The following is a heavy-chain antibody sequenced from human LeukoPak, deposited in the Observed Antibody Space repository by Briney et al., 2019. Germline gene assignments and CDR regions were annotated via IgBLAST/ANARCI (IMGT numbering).Heavy chain of an antibody. CDR1: GFTFSSYA. D-gene: IGHD3-22*01. Sequence: GGSLRLSCAASGFTFSSYAMHWVRQAPGKGLEYVSAISSNGGSTYYANSVKGRFTISRDNSKNTLYLQMNSLRAEDTAVYYCAKDRGYYDSSGYYPPNEHWGQGTLVTVSS. J-gene: IGHJ1*01. CDR2: ISSNGGST. CDR3: AKDRGYYDSSGYYPPNEH. V-gene: IGHV3-64*01.